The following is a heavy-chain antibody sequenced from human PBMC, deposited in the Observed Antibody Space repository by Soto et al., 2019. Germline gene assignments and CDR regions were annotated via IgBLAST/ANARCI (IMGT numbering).Heavy chain of an antibody. J-gene: IGHJ4*02. CDR1: GFTFINAW. D-gene: IGHD6-25*01. V-gene: IGHV3-15*01. CDR3: TTDRIATAGPQFDY. CDR2: IKGKADGGAT. Sequence: PGVSLRLSCAASGFTFINAWMSWVRQPPGKGLEWVGRIKGKADGGATDYAAPVKGRFSISRDDSTDTLYLQMNSLKIEYTGVYYCTTDRIATAGPQFDYWGPGSLVTVSS.